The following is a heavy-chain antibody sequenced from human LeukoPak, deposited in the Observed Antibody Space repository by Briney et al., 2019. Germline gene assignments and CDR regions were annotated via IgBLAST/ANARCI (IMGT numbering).Heavy chain of an antibody. D-gene: IGHD6-19*01. CDR2: IYYSGST. J-gene: IGHJ5*02. CDR1: GGSISSYY. CDR3: ARDVGGQWLSHNWFDP. Sequence: SETLSLTCTASGGSISSYYWSWIRQPPGKGLEWIGYIYYSGSTNYNPSLKSRVTISVDTSKNQFSLKLSSVTAADTAVYYCARDVGGQWLSHNWFDPWGQGTLVTVSS. V-gene: IGHV4-59*01.